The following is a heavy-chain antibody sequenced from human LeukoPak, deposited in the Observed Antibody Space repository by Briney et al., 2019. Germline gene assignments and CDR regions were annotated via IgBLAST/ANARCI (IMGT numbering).Heavy chain of an antibody. CDR3: VSGLISAANTNY. CDR1: GLAFSSYL. V-gene: IGHV3-74*01. D-gene: IGHD6-13*01. CDR2: INTDGSNT. Sequence: SGGSLRLSCAASGLAFSSYLMYWVRQAPGKGLVWVSRINTDGSNTGYADFVKGRFTISRDNAKNTLYLQMNSLRVEDTAVYYCVSGLISAANTNYWGQGTLVTVSS. J-gene: IGHJ4*02.